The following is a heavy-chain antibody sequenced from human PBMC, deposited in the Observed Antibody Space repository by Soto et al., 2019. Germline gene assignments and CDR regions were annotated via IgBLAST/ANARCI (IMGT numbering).Heavy chain of an antibody. Sequence: EVQLVESGGGLVQPGGSLRLSCAASGFTFSSYWMHWVRQAPGKGLVWVSRINSDGSSTSYADSVKGRFTISRDNAKNTLYLQMNSLRAEDTAVYYCARVKVGDFWRGDAFDIWGQGTMVTVSS. J-gene: IGHJ3*02. CDR2: INSDGSST. CDR3: ARVKVGDFWRGDAFDI. V-gene: IGHV3-74*01. CDR1: GFTFSSYW. D-gene: IGHD3-3*01.